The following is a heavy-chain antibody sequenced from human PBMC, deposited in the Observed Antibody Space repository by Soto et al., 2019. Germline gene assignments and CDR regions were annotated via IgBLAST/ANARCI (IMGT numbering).Heavy chain of an antibody. CDR2: INPSGGST. V-gene: IGHV1-46*01. D-gene: IGHD1-26*01. Sequence: QVQLVQSGAEVKKPGASVKVSCKASGYTLTSYYMHWVRQAPGQGIEWMGIINPSGGSTSYAQKFQGRIIMTRHTSTSTVYMELISLRSEDTAVYYCARAGDRVEGARPDYWGQGTLVTVSS. CDR1: GYTLTSYY. CDR3: ARAGDRVEGARPDY. J-gene: IGHJ4*02.